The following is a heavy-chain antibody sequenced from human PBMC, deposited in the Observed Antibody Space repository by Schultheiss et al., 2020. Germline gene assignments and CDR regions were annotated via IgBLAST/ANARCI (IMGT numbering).Heavy chain of an antibody. CDR1: GDSVSSNSAA. CDR3: ARGSSSWYASYYYGMDV. CDR2: TYYRSKWYN. J-gene: IGHJ6*04. Sequence: SQPLSLTCAISGDSVSSNSAAWSWIRQSPSRGLEWLGRTYYRSKWYNDYAVSVKSRITINPDTSKNQFSLKLSSVTAADTAVYYCARGSSSWYASYYYGMDVWGKGTTVTGSS. V-gene: IGHV6-1*01. D-gene: IGHD6-13*01.